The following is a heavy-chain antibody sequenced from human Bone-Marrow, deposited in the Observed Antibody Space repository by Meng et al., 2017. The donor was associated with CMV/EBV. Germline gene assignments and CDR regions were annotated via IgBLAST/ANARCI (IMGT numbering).Heavy chain of an antibody. CDR2: IIPIFGTA. CDR1: GYTFTGYY. Sequence: SVKVSCKASGYTFTGYYMHWVRQAPGQGLEWMGGIIPIFGTANYAQKFQGRVTITTDESTSTAYMELSSLRSEDTAVYYCARGMVRGQGAYGMDVWGQGTTVTVSS. D-gene: IGHD3-10*01. V-gene: IGHV1-69*05. J-gene: IGHJ6*02. CDR3: ARGMVRGQGAYGMDV.